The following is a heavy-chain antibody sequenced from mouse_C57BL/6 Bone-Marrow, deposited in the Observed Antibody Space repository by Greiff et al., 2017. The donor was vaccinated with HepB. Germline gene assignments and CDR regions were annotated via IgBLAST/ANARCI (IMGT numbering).Heavy chain of an antibody. J-gene: IGHJ4*01. CDR2: ISSGSSTI. CDR1: GFTFSDYG. CDR3: ARGYGSSACYAMDY. D-gene: IGHD1-1*01. V-gene: IGHV5-17*01. Sequence: EVQLVESGGGLVKPGGSLKLSCAASGFTFSDYGMHWVRQAPEKGLEWVAYISSGSSTIYYADKVKGRFTISRDNAKNTLFLQMTRLRSEDTAMYYCARGYGSSACYAMDYWGQGTSVTVSS.